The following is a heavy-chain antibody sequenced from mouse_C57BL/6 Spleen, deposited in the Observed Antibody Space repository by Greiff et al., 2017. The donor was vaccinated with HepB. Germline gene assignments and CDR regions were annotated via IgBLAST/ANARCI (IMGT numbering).Heavy chain of an antibody. CDR2: IDPNSGGT. V-gene: IGHV1-72*01. J-gene: IGHJ4*01. CDR1: GYTFTSYW. Sequence: VQLQQSGAELVKPGASVKLSCKASGYTFTSYWMHWVKQRPGRGLEWIGRIDPNSGGTKYNEKFKSKATLTVDKPSSTAYMQLSSRTSEDAAVYYCARYEATVVEDYAMDYWGQGTSVTVSS. CDR3: ARYEATVVEDYAMDY. D-gene: IGHD1-1*01.